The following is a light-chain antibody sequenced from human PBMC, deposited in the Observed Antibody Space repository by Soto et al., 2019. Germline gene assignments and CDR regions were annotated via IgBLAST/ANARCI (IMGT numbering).Light chain of an antibody. CDR3: QQNDSSPSWT. V-gene: IGKV3-20*01. J-gene: IGKJ1*01. CDR1: QSVSSSY. Sequence: EIVLTQSPGTLSLSPGERATLSCRASQSVSSSYLAWYQQKPGQAPRLLIYGTSSRATGISDRCRGSGSGTDFTLTISRLEPEDFAVYYCQQNDSSPSWTFGQGTKVDIK. CDR2: GTS.